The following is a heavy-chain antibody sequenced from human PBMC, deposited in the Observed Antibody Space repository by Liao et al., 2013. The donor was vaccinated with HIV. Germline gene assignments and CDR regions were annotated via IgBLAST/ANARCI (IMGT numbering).Heavy chain of an antibody. D-gene: IGHD2-21*01. CDR3: AREIAPYYFDS. CDR2: IWPGVTT. CDR1: GASISSGSHY. J-gene: IGHJ4*01. Sequence: QLQLQESGPGLVKPSETLSLTCSVSGASISSGSHYWAWIRQPAGKGLDYIGRIWPGVTTNYNPSLKSRVTVSVDTSTDQFSLTLTSVTAADTAMYYCAREIAPYYFDSWGQGILVTVS. V-gene: IGHV4-61*02.